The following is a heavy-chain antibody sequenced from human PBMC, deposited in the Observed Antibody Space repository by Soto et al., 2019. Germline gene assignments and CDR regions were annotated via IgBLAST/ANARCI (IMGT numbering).Heavy chain of an antibody. D-gene: IGHD6-6*01. CDR1: GGTFSSYA. CDR3: ARDSAPRISIAARPDPYYYYGMDV. J-gene: IGHJ6*02. CDR2: IIPIFGTA. V-gene: IGHV1-69*13. Sequence: ASVKVSCKASGGTFSSYAISWVRQAPGQGLEWVGGIIPIFGTANYAQKFQGRVSITADESTSTAYMELSSLRSEDTAVYYCARDSAPRISIAARPDPYYYYGMDVWGQGTTVTVSS.